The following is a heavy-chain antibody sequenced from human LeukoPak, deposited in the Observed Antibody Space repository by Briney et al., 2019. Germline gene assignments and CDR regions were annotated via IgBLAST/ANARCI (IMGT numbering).Heavy chain of an antibody. V-gene: IGHV3-20*04. CDR1: GFTFDDYG. CDR2: INWNGGST. D-gene: IGHD6-13*01. J-gene: IGHJ4*02. Sequence: GSLRLSCAASGFTFDDYGMSWVRQAPGKGLEWVSDINWNGGSTGYADSVKGRFTISRDNAKNSLYLQMNSLRAEDTALYYCARDVVAAAGTPPYYFDYWGQGTLVTLSS. CDR3: ARDVVAAAGTPPYYFDY.